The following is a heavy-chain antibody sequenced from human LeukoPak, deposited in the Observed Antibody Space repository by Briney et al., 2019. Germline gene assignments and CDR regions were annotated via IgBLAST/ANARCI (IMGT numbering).Heavy chain of an antibody. CDR1: GFTFSSYW. D-gene: IGHD4-17*01. J-gene: IGHJ4*02. CDR2: IKQDGSEK. CDR3: ARDMATVTTSPSDY. Sequence: PGGSLRLSSAASGFTFSSYWMSWVRQAPGKGLEWVANIKQDGSEKYYVDSVKGRFTISRDNAKNSLYLQMNSLRAEDTAVYYCARDMATVTTSPSDYWGQGTLVTVSS. V-gene: IGHV3-7*01.